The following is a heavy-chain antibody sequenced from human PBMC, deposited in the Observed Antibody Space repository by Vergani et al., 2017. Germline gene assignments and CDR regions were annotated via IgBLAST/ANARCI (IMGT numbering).Heavy chain of an antibody. V-gene: IGHV5-51*01. Sequence: EVQLVQSGAEVKKPGESLKISCKGSGYSFTSYWIGWVRQMPGKGLEWMGIIYPGDSDTTYSPSFQGQVISTADKSISTAYLQRSSLKASDTAMYYCAGLFYSSGSYWWFDPWGQGTLVTVSS. CDR1: GYSFTSYW. D-gene: IGHD3-10*01. CDR3: AGLFYSSGSYWWFDP. J-gene: IGHJ5*02. CDR2: IYPGDSDT.